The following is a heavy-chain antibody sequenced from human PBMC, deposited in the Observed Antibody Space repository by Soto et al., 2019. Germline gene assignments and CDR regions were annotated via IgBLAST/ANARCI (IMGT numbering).Heavy chain of an antibody. V-gene: IGHV4-59*01. CDR2: IYSSGST. Sequence: SETLSLTCTVSGGSISNYYWNWIRQSPGKGLEWIGYIYSSGSTHYNPSLQNRVTISIDTSKNQVSLKVNSVTAADAAVYYCARDHPHSYGVYYFDYWGQGTPVTVSS. J-gene: IGHJ4*02. CDR3: ARDHPHSYGVYYFDY. CDR1: GGSISNYY. D-gene: IGHD5-18*01.